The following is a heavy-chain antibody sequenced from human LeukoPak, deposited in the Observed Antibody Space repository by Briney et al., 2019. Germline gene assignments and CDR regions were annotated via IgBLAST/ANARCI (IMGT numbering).Heavy chain of an antibody. J-gene: IGHJ5*02. CDR1: GFTFSNYE. CDR2: ISSSGSTI. Sequence: PGGSLRLSCAASGFTFSNYEMNWVHLAPGKGLEWVSDISSSGSTIYYADSVKGRFTISRDNAKNSLYLQMNSLRAEDTAVYYCVRAGAMTRIDGFDPWGQGTLVTVSS. CDR3: VRAGAMTRIDGFDP. D-gene: IGHD1/OR15-1a*01. V-gene: IGHV3-48*03.